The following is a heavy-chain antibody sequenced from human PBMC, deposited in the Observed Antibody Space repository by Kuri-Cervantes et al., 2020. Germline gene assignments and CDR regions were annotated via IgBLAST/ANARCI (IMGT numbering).Heavy chain of an antibody. D-gene: IGHD3-10*01. CDR1: GFTFSSYA. CDR2: ISYDGSNK. V-gene: IGHV3-30-3*01. CDR3: ARDLGFGGASD. J-gene: IGHJ4*02. Sequence: GESLKISCAASGFTFSSYAMHWVRQAPGKGLEWVAVISYDGSNKYYADSVKGRFTISRDNSKNTLYLQMNSLRAEDTAVYYCARDLGFGGASDWGQGTLVTVSS.